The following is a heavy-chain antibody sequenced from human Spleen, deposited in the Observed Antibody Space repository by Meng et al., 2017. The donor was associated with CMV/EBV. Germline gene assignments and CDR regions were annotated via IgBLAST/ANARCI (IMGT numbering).Heavy chain of an antibody. CDR2: ISISSSYI. CDR1: GFTFSSYS. Sequence: GESLKISCAASGFTFSSYSMNWVRQAPGKGLEWVSSISISSSYIYYADSVKGRFTIPRDNAKNSLYLQMNSLRAEDTAVYYCARVGLRCSSTSCYRWAYDYWGQGTLVTVSS. V-gene: IGHV3-21*01. D-gene: IGHD2-2*02. J-gene: IGHJ4*02. CDR3: ARVGLRCSSTSCYRWAYDY.